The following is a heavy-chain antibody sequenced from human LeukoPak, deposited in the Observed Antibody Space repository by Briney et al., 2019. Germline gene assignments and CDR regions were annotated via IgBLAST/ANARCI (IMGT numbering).Heavy chain of an antibody. D-gene: IGHD6-19*01. CDR3: AKDRAVAGTDARYYFDY. J-gene: IGHJ4*02. V-gene: IGHV3-33*06. CDR2: IWYDGRYK. CDR1: GLSFSKYG. Sequence: PGRSLRLSCAASGLSFSKYGMHWVRQAPGKGLEWVAVIWYDGRYKYYADSVKGRFTISRDNSKSTLYLQMNSLRAEDTAVYYCAKDRAVAGTDARYYFDYWGQGTLVTVSS.